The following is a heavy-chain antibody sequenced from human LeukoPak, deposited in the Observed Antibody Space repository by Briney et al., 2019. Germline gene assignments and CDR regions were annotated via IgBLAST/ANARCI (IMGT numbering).Heavy chain of an antibody. D-gene: IGHD4-17*01. CDR2: FYSDGSRT. CDR3: AKAATVAKGYNWFDP. V-gene: IGHV3-74*01. Sequence: GGSLRLSCAGSGFTLSSNWMHWVRQAPGKGLVWVSRFYSDGSRTNYADSVKGRFTISGDNAKNTQYLQMNSLRAEDTAVYYCAKAATVAKGYNWFDPWGQGTLVTVSS. CDR1: GFTLSSNW. J-gene: IGHJ5*02.